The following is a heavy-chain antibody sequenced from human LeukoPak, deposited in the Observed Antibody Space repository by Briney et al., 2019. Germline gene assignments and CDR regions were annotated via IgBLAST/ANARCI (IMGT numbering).Heavy chain of an antibody. Sequence: PSETLSLTCTVSGGSISSSSYYWGWVRQPPGKGLEWIGEMYLSGTTHSNPSVKSRVTISIDKSKNQFFLNLSSVTAADTAVYYCAGLVGRYSSGLYYYYFDYWGQGTLVTVSS. CDR3: AGLVGRYSSGLYYYYFDY. J-gene: IGHJ4*02. CDR1: GGSISSSSYY. CDR2: MYLSGTT. D-gene: IGHD3-22*01. V-gene: IGHV4-39*07.